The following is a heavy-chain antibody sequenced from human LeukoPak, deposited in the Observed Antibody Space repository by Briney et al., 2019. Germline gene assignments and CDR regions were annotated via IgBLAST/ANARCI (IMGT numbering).Heavy chain of an antibody. J-gene: IGHJ6*02. V-gene: IGHV3-74*01. CDR3: ARGLEYLDDYGMDV. CDR1: GFTFSSYW. Sequence: GGSLRLSCAASGFTFSSYWMHWVRQPPGKGLVWVSRINSDGSSTSYADSVKGRFTISRDNAKNTLYLQMNSLRAEDTAVYYCARGLEYLDDYGMDVWGQGTTVTVSS. CDR2: INSDGSST. D-gene: IGHD2-2*02.